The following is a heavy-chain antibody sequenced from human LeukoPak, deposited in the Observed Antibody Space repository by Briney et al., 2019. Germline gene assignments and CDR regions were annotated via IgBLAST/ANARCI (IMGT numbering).Heavy chain of an antibody. CDR2: TSSSDAGK. CDR1: GFSLSSYA. CDR3: AKDLSLSDY. V-gene: IGHV3-23*01. D-gene: IGHD5/OR15-5a*01. Sequence: QPGGSLRLSCTVSGFSLSSYALSWVRRAPGKGLEWVSATSSSDAGKYYADSVRGRFTISRDNSRNTMYLQMNSLRVEDAAVYYCAKDLSLSDYWGQGTLVTVSS. J-gene: IGHJ4*02.